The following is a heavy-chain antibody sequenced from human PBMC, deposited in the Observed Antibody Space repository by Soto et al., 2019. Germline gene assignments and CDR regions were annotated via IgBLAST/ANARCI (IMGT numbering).Heavy chain of an antibody. Sequence: SETLSLTCGVSGGTVASSHWWSWVRQSPGRGLEWIGNVYHTGDTNFNPSLQSRVTFSVDKSNNQSSLRLTSVTAADTAVYFCAREIVTAGGNNYFDPWGPGTLVTVSS. CDR1: GGTVASSHW. V-gene: IGHV4-4*02. D-gene: IGHD2-21*02. CDR3: AREIVTAGGNNYFDP. CDR2: VYHTGDT. J-gene: IGHJ5*02.